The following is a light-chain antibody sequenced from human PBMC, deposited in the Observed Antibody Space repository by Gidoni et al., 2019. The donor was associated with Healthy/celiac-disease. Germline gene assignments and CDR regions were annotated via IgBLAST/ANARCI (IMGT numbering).Light chain of an antibody. Sequence: QSVLTQPPSASGTPGQRVTISCSGNSSNIGSNTVNWYQQLPGTAPKLLIYSNNQRPSGVPDRFSGPKSGTSASLASSGLQSEDEADYYCAAWDDSLNGWVFGGGTKLTVL. CDR2: SNN. CDR3: AAWDDSLNGWV. CDR1: SSNIGSNT. V-gene: IGLV1-44*01. J-gene: IGLJ3*02.